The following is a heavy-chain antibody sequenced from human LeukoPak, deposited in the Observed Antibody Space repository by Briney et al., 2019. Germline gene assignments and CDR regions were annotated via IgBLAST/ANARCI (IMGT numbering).Heavy chain of an antibody. CDR3: ASFYGDYNWFDP. CDR1: GGSFSGYY. V-gene: IGHV4-34*01. D-gene: IGHD4-17*01. CDR2: INHSGST. Sequence: SETLSLTCAVYGGSFSGYYWSWIRQPPGRGLEWIGEINHSGSTNYKPSLKSRVTISVDTSKNQFSLKLSSVTAADTAVYYCASFYGDYNWFDPWGQGTLVTVSS. J-gene: IGHJ5*02.